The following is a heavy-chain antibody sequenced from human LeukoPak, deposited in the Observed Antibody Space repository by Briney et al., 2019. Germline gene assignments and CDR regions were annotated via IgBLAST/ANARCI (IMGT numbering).Heavy chain of an antibody. CDR3: ARESHGYSYVLPFDY. CDR2: MNHNSGNT. D-gene: IGHD5-18*01. V-gene: IGHV1-8*01. J-gene: IGHJ4*02. CDR1: GYTFTSYD. Sequence: ASVKVSCKASGYTFTSYDINWVRQATGQGLEWMGWMNHNSGNTGYAQKFQGRVTMTRNTSISTAYMELSSLRSEDTAVYYCARESHGYSYVLPFDYWGQGTLVTVSS.